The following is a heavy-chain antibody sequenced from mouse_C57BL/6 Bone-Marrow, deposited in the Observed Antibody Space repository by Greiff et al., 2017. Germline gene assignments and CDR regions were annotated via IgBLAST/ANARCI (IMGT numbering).Heavy chain of an antibody. D-gene: IGHD2-5*01. CDR3: ARNEAYYSNPYDLVY. V-gene: IGHV14-2*01. J-gene: IGHJ4*01. CDR1: GFNIKDYD. Sequence: VQLKQSGAELVKPGASVKLSCTASGFNIKDYDMHWVKQRTEQRLEWIGRIDPEDGETKYAPKFQGKATITADKSSNTAYLQLSSLTSEDTAGYYCARNEAYYSNPYDLVYWGQGTSVTVSS. CDR2: IDPEDGET.